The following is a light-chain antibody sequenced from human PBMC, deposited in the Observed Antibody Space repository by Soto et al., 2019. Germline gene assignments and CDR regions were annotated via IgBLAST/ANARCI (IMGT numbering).Light chain of an antibody. CDR2: AAS. CDR1: QSISSY. V-gene: IGKV1-39*01. CDR3: QQSYSTPT. J-gene: IGKJ3*01. Sequence: DIQMTQSPSSLSASVGDRVTITCRASQSISSYLSWYQQKPGKAPKLLIYAASSLQSGVPSRFSGSGSGTDFTLTITSLQPEDFATYYCQQSYSTPTFGPGTKVDIK.